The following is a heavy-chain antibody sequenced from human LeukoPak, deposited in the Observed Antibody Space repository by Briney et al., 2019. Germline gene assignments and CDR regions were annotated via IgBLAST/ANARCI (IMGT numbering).Heavy chain of an antibody. D-gene: IGHD3-10*02. J-gene: IGHJ6*04. CDR1: GFTFSDYG. CDR2: IRHDGNKK. CDR3: AELGITMIGGV. Sequence: GGSLRLSCGASGFTFSDYGMLWVRQAPGKGLDWVAFIRHDGNKKLYADSVKGRFTISRDNANNSLYLQMNSLRAEDTAVYYCAELGITMIGGVWGKGTTVTISS. V-gene: IGHV3-30*02.